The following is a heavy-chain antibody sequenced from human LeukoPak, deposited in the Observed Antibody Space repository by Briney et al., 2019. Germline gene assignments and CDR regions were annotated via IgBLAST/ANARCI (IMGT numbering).Heavy chain of an antibody. Sequence: GGSLRLSCAATGFPFSSYLMAWVRQAPGKGLEWVSAMTGGGDDTYYGDSVKGRFTISRDNSKNTLYLQMNSLRAEDTAVYYCAKASFSSWPYYFDYWGQGTLVTVSS. CDR3: AKASFSSWPYYFDY. V-gene: IGHV3-23*01. CDR1: GFPFSSYL. J-gene: IGHJ4*02. CDR2: MTGGGDDT. D-gene: IGHD6-6*01.